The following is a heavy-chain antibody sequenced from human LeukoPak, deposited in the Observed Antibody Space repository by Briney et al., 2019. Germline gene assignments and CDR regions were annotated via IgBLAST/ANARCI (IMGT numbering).Heavy chain of an antibody. CDR3: AGPPRYGGYDHFDY. V-gene: IGHV4-59*12. CDR1: GDSIDSYY. Sequence: SETLSLTCTVSGDSIDSYYWSWIRQSPGKGLEWIGYIYYRGTTSYNPFLKSRVTISVDTSKNQFSLKLNSVTAADTAVYYCAGPPRYGGYDHFDYWGQGILVIVSS. D-gene: IGHD5-12*01. CDR2: IYYRGTT. J-gene: IGHJ4*02.